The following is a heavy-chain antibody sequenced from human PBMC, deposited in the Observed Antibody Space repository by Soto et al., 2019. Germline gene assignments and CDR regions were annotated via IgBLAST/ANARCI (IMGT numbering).Heavy chain of an antibody. CDR1: TRSR. CDR2: IYPGDSDT. V-gene: IGHV5-51*01. J-gene: IGHJ6*01. Sequence: TRSRWGPVRQMPGKGLEWMGIIYPGDSDTKYNPSFQGQVTISADKSITTTYLRWTSLKASDTVIYYCAASIFYYGMDVWGQGTTVTVSS. CDR3: AASIFYYGMDV.